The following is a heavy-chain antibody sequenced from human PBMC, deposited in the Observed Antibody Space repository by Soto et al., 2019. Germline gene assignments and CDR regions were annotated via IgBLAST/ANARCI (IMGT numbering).Heavy chain of an antibody. J-gene: IGHJ5*02. CDR3: ARGHPNWFDP. CDR1: GGSISSGAYY. Sequence: QVQLQESGPGLVKPSQTLSLTCTVSGGSISSGAYYLSWIRQPPGKGLEWIGYIHYSGSTYYNPSLRSRVTVAVDTSKNQFSLKLSSVTAADTAVYYCARGHPNWFDPWGQGTLVTVSS. V-gene: IGHV4-30-4*01. CDR2: IHYSGST.